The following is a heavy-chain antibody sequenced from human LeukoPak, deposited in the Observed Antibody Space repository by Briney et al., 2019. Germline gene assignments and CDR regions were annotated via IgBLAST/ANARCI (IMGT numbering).Heavy chain of an antibody. Sequence: SETLSLTCTASGGSISSYYWSWIRQPPGKGLEWIGYIYYSGSTNYNPSLKSRVTISVDTSKNQFSLKLSSVTAADTAVYYCARVLYSSGWLFDYWGQGTLVTVSS. CDR1: GGSISSYY. CDR3: ARVLYSSGWLFDY. CDR2: IYYSGST. V-gene: IGHV4-59*01. J-gene: IGHJ4*02. D-gene: IGHD6-19*01.